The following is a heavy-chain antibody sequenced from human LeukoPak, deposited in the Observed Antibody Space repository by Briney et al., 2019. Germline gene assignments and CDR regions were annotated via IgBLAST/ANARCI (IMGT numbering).Heavy chain of an antibody. CDR1: GFTFSSYS. D-gene: IGHD1-26*01. Sequence: GGSLRLSCAASGFTFSSYSMNWVRQAPGKGLEWVSYISSSSSTIYYADSVKGRFTISRDNAKNSLYLQMNSLRAEDTAVYYCARCGSYLNYYYMDVWGKGTTVTVSS. CDR3: ARCGSYLNYYYMDV. J-gene: IGHJ6*03. V-gene: IGHV3-48*01. CDR2: ISSSSSTI.